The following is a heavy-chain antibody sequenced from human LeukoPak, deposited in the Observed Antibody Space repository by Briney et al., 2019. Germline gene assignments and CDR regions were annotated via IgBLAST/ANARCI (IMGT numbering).Heavy chain of an antibody. CDR3: ARYCSSTSCYTGTAFDY. D-gene: IGHD2-2*02. CDR2: FDPEDGET. CDR1: GCTLTELS. Sequence: ASVKVSCKVSGCTLTELSMHWVRQAPGKGLEWMGGFDPEDGETTYAQKFQGRVTMTEDTSTDTAYMELSSLRSEDTAVYYCARYCSSTSCYTGTAFDYWDQGTLVTVSS. V-gene: IGHV1-24*01. J-gene: IGHJ4*02.